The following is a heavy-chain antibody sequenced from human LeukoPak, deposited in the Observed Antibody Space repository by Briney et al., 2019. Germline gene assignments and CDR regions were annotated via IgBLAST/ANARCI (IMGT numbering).Heavy chain of an antibody. CDR3: ARPVDTSMIAGFDL. D-gene: IGHD5-18*01. J-gene: IGHJ4*02. V-gene: IGHV3-48*01. CDR2: ITSSSSTM. Sequence: GGSLRLSCAASGFTFTSYGLNWVRQAPGQGLEWVSFITSSSSTMHYADSVRGRFTISRDNAKKILYLQMNSLRAEDTAVYYCARPVDTSMIAGFDLWGQGTLVTVS. CDR1: GFTFTSYG.